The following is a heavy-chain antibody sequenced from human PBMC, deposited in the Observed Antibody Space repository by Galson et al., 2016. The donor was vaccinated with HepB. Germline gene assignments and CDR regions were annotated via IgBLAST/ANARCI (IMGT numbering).Heavy chain of an antibody. CDR2: ISYDGNNK. D-gene: IGHD5-12*01. CDR3: AKDRDSGYDWGCDF. Sequence: SLRLSCAASGFIVSNNYMSWVRQAPGKGLEWVAAISYDGNNKYYADAVKGRFTISRDNSKNTLYLQMNSLRAEDTAVYYCAKDRDSGYDWGCDFWGQGTLVSVSS. V-gene: IGHV3-30*18. J-gene: IGHJ4*02. CDR1: GFIVSNNY.